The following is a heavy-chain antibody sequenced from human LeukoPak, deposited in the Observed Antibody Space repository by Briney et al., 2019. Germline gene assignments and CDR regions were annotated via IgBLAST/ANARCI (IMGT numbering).Heavy chain of an antibody. CDR2: IPYDGSNT. V-gene: IGHV3-30*02. CDR3: AGGLEDDSSSWFDY. D-gene: IGHD6-13*01. CDR1: GFTFRSCG. J-gene: IGHJ4*02. Sequence: GGSLRLSCAASGFTFRSCGMHWVRQAPGKGLEWVTFIPYDGSNTWYADSVKGRFTISRDNSKNTLYLQMNNLRAEDTAVYYCAGGLEDDSSSWFDYWGQGTLVTVSS.